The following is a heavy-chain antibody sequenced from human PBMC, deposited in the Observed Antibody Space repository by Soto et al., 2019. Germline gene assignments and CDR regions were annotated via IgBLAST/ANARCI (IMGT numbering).Heavy chain of an antibody. CDR3: ARHAVGFYDWNYVRSSWFDP. V-gene: IGHV5-51*01. CDR1: GYSFTSYW. Sequence: GESLKISCKGSGYSFTSYWIGWVRQMPGKGLEWMGIIYPGDSDTRYSPSFQGQVTISADKSISTAYLQWSSLKASDTAMYYCARHAVGFYDWNYVRSSWFDPWGQGTLVTVSS. J-gene: IGHJ5*02. D-gene: IGHD1-7*01. CDR2: IYPGDSDT.